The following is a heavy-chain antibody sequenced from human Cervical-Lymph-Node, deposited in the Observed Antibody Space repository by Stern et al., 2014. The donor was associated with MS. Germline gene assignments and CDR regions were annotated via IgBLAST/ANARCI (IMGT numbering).Heavy chain of an antibody. CDR3: AKDMMDYFGSGTFGSFDH. D-gene: IGHD3-10*01. V-gene: IGHV3-9*01. Sequence: VQLVQSGGGLVQPGRSLRLSCEASGFSFEDHGMHWVRQAPGEGLEWVSGITWNSGPIAYADSVKCRFTISRDDAKNSLYLHMNGLRAEDTALYYCAKDMMDYFGSGTFGSFDHWGQGTLVTVSS. CDR2: ITWNSGPI. J-gene: IGHJ4*02. CDR1: GFSFEDHG.